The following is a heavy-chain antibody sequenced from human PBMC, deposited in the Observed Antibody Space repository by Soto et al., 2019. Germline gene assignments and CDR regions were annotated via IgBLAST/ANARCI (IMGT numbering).Heavy chain of an antibody. V-gene: IGHV4-39*01. Sequence: PSETLSLTCSVSGGSVTLTSYYWGWIRQPPGKGLEWIGIVYYSGSTNYNPSLKSRVTISVDTSKNQFSLSLKSVTAADTAVYYCASDYSGYSADPEYYGVEVLGQGTTVTVSS. D-gene: IGHD3-22*01. CDR3: ASDYSGYSADPEYYGVEV. CDR2: VYYSGST. J-gene: IGHJ6*02. CDR1: GGSVTLTSYY.